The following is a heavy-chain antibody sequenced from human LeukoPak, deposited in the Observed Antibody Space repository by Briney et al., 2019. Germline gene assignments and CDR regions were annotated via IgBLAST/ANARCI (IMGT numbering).Heavy chain of an antibody. V-gene: IGHV3-11*03. D-gene: IGHD3-10*01. CDR1: GFTFSDYY. J-gene: IGHJ4*02. CDR3: AAITMVRGVEFDY. CDR2: ISSSSSYT. Sequence: GGSLRLSCAASGFTFSDYYMSWIRQAPGKGLEWVSYISSSSSYTNYADSVKGRFTISRDNAKNSLYLQMNSLRAEDTAVYYRAAITMVRGVEFDYWGQGTLVTVSS.